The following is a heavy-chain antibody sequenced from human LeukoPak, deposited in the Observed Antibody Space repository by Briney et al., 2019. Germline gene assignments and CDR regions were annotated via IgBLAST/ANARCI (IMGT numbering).Heavy chain of an antibody. J-gene: IGHJ4*02. Sequence: GGSLRLSCTASGFIFNNYGMNWVRQAPGKGLEWVSAISKSGTYIKYADSVKGRFTVSRDNAKNSLFLQMNSLRVEDTAVYYCAREVVIVVEPAANTIDYWGQGTRVTVSS. CDR1: GFIFNNYG. V-gene: IGHV3-21*01. D-gene: IGHD2-2*01. CDR2: ISKSGTYI. CDR3: AREVVIVVEPAANTIDY.